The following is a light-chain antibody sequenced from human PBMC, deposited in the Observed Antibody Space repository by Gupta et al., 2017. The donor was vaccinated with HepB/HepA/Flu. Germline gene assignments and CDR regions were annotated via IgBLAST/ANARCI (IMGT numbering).Light chain of an antibody. Sequence: SVLTQPPSASGPPGQVVTITCSGSSSNLGRNIGYCYQHLPAGDPKLSCDINNQRPSGAPHPFSVSKSGTSVWLAIPILHPQDGAQYNGAGSETTPKGFWVFGRGTRLTVL. V-gene: IGLV1-44*01. CDR2: INN. CDR3: AGSETTPKGFWV. CDR1: SSNLGRNI. J-gene: IGLJ3*02.